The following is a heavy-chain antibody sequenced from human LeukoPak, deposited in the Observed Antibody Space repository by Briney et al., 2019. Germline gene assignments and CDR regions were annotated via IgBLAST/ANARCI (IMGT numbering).Heavy chain of an antibody. D-gene: IGHD6-6*01. V-gene: IGHV1-46*01. J-gene: IGHJ4*02. Sequence: GSSVTVSCMASGYTFTSYFMHWVRQAPGQGLEWMGIINPSGGSTSYAQKFQGRVTMTRDTSTSTVYMELSSLRSEDTAVYYCARTAGRTFDYWGQGILVTVSS. CDR2: INPSGGST. CDR1: GYTFTSYF. CDR3: ARTAGRTFDY.